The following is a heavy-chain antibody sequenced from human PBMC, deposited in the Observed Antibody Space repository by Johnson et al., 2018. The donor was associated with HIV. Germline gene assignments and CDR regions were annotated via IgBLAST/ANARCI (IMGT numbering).Heavy chain of an antibody. CDR3: AREGSPSDAFDI. V-gene: IGHV3-7*01. J-gene: IGHJ3*02. CDR2: INQDGSET. CDR1: GFTFSSYA. Sequence: VQLVESGGGVVQPGRSLRLSCAASGFTFSSYAMHWVRQAPGKGLEWVANINQDGSETYYVDSVKGRFTISRDNAKNSLYLQMNSLRAEDTAVYYCAREGSPSDAFDIWGQGTMVTVSS.